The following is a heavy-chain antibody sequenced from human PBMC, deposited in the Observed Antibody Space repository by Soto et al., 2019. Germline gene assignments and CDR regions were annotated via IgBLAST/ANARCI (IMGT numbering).Heavy chain of an antibody. CDR3: ARTTITMIVAN. Sequence: SETLSLTCTVSGGSISSYYWSWIRQPPGKGLEWIGYIYYSGSTNYNPSLKSRVTISVDTSKNQFSLKLSSVTAADTAVYYCARTTITMIVANWGQGTLVTVS. CDR1: GGSISSYY. V-gene: IGHV4-59*01. D-gene: IGHD3-22*01. CDR2: IYYSGST. J-gene: IGHJ4*02.